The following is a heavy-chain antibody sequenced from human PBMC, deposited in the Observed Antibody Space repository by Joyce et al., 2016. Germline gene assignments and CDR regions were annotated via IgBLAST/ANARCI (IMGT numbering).Heavy chain of an antibody. CDR2: SRSKAYGGTT. J-gene: IGHJ5*02. CDR3: TRIGDCSGGSCYEGWFDP. V-gene: IGHV3-49*05. D-gene: IGHD2-15*01. Sequence: EVQLVESGGGLVKPGRSLRLSCTSSGFIFGDYAMNWFRQASGKGLELVRFSRSKAYGGTTDYAASVKGRFTISRDDSKRIAYLQMNSLKTEDTAVYYCTRIGDCSGGSCYEGWFDPWGQGTLVTVSS. CDR1: GFIFGDYA.